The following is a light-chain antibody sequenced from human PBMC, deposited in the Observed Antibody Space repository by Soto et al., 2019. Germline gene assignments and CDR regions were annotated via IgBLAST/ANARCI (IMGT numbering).Light chain of an antibody. CDR3: QHYNSYSEA. Sequence: DIHMTQSPSTLSASAGYRVTITCRASQTISSWLAWYQQKPGKAPKLLMYKASTLKSGVPSRFRGSGSGTEFTLTISSLQPDDFETYYCQHYNSYSEAFGQGTKVDIK. CDR2: KAS. CDR1: QTISSW. J-gene: IGKJ1*01. V-gene: IGKV1-5*03.